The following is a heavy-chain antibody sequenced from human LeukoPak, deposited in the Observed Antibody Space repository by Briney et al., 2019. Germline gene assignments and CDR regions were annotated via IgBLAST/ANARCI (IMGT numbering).Heavy chain of an antibody. V-gene: IGHV3-21*01. J-gene: IGHJ4*02. CDR2: ISSSSTYI. CDR3: ATGRSCTTCYLPDY. D-gene: IGHD2-2*01. Sequence: GSLRLSCAASGFTFSSYSMNWVRQAPGKGLEWVSSISSSSTYIYYADSVKGRFTISRDNANNSLYLQMNSLRAEDTAVYHCATGRSCTTCYLPDYWGQGTLVTVSS. CDR1: GFTFSSYS.